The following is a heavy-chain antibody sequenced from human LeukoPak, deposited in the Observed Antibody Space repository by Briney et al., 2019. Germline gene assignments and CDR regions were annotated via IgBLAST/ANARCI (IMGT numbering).Heavy chain of an antibody. Sequence: SETLSLTCTVSGGSISSYYWSWIRQPPGKGLEWIGYIYYSGSTNYNPSPKSRVTISVDTSKNQFSLKLSSVTAADTAVYYCARESGSRPWNWFDPWGQGTLVTVSS. V-gene: IGHV4-59*01. J-gene: IGHJ5*02. D-gene: IGHD1-26*01. CDR1: GGSISSYY. CDR2: IYYSGST. CDR3: ARESGSRPWNWFDP.